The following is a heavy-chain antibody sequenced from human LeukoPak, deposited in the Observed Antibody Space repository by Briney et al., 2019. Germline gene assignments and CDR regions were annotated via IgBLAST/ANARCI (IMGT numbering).Heavy chain of an antibody. CDR3: ARVYYGSGSYYGNNWFDP. J-gene: IGHJ5*02. CDR2: INAGNGNT. Sequence: GASVKVSCKASGYTFTSYAMHWVRQAPGQRLEWMGWINAGNGNTKYSQKFQGRVTITRDTSASTAYMELSSLRSEDTAVYYCARVYYGSGSYYGNNWFDPWGQGTLVTVSS. CDR1: GYTFTSYA. D-gene: IGHD3-10*01. V-gene: IGHV1-3*01.